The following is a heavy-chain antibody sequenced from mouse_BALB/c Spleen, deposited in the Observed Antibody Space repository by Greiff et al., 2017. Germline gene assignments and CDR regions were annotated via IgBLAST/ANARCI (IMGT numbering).Heavy chain of an antibody. CDR1: GYTFTDYN. CDR2: IYPYNGGT. CDR3: ARCRYENSAMDY. V-gene: IGHV1S29*02. J-gene: IGHJ4*01. D-gene: IGHD2-12*01. Sequence: EVQLQESGPELVKPGASVKISCKASGYTFTDYNLHWVKQSHGKSLAWIGYIYPYNGGTGYNQKFKSKATLTVDHSSSTAYVELRSLTSEDSAVYYCARCRYENSAMDYWGQGTSVTVSS.